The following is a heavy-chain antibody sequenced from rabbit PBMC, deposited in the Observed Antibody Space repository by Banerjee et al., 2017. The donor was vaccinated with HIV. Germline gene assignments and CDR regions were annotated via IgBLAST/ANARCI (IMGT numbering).Heavy chain of an antibody. V-gene: IGHV1S40*01. CDR2: INTGSGSA. CDR1: GFSLSNNYV. Sequence: QSLEESGGGLFQPGGSLALTCTASGFSLSNNYVMCWVRQAPGKGLEWIGCINTGSGSAYYASWAKGRFTISKTSSTTVDLKMTSLTAADTATYFCARGAGSSAYYFDLWGQGTLVTVS. J-gene: IGHJ4*01. D-gene: IGHD8-1*01. CDR3: ARGAGSSAYYFDL.